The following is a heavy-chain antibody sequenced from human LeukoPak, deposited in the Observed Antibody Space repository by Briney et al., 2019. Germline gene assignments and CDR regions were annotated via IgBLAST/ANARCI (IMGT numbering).Heavy chain of an antibody. CDR1: GFTFSSYA. V-gene: IGHV3-23*01. CDR3: AKSGKMKGIRLVVVITLNYYFDY. D-gene: IGHD3-22*01. Sequence: GGSLRLSCAASGFTFSSYAMSWVRQAPGKGLEWVSAISGSGGSTYYADSVKGRFTISRDNSKNTLYLQMNSLRAEDTAVYYCAKSGKMKGIRLVVVITLNYYFDYWGQGTLVTVSS. CDR2: ISGSGGST. J-gene: IGHJ4*02.